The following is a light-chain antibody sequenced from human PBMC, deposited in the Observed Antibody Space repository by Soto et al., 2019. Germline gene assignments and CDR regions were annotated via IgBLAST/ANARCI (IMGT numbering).Light chain of an antibody. V-gene: IGKV2-28*01. CDR1: QSLLHSNGYNY. J-gene: IGKJ5*01. CDR2: LGS. Sequence: DIVMPPSPLSLPVTPGEPASISCRSSQSLLHSNGYNYWDWYLQQPGQSPQLLIYLGSNRVSGVPDRFSGSGSGTDFTLKISRVEAEDVGVYYCMQALQTPITFGQGTRLEIK. CDR3: MQALQTPIT.